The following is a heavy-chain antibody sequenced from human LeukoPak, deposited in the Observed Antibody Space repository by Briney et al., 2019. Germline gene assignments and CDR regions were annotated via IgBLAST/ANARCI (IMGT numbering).Heavy chain of an antibody. V-gene: IGHV4-39*01. CDR2: IYYSKNT. Sequence: PSDTLSLTCTVSVGSISISSAYCGWIRQPPGKGLEWIGSIYYSKNTYYNPSIKSRVTISADTSKNQFSLTLGSVSGADTAVYYCVSPRGFSYGYFDYWGQGTLVTVSS. D-gene: IGHD5-18*01. CDR1: VGSISISSAY. CDR3: VSPRGFSYGYFDY. J-gene: IGHJ4*02.